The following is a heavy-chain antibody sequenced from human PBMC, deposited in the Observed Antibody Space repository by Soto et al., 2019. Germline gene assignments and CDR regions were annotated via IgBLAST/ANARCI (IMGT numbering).Heavy chain of an antibody. Sequence: QVQLQESGPGLVKPSETLSLTCTVSGGSISSYYWSWIRQPPGKGLEWIGYIYYSGSTNYNPSLKSRVTISVDTSKNQFSLKLSSVTAADTAVYYCARVPYCSGGSCYFFLDYWGQGTLVTVSS. CDR1: GGSISSYY. CDR3: ARVPYCSGGSCYFFLDY. J-gene: IGHJ4*02. CDR2: IYYSGST. D-gene: IGHD2-15*01. V-gene: IGHV4-59*01.